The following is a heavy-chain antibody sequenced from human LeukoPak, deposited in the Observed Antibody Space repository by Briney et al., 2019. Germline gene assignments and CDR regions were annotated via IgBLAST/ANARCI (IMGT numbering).Heavy chain of an antibody. CDR2: IYYSGST. Sequence: SETLSLTCTVSGGSISSYYWSWIRQPPGKGLEWIGYIYYSGSTNYNPCLKSRVTTSVDTSKNQFSLKLSSVTAADTAVYYCARDSQSPRGYSSGWYSYYYYGMDVWGQGTRVPVSS. V-gene: IGHV4-59*01. J-gene: IGHJ6*02. CDR3: ARDSQSPRGYSSGWYSYYYYGMDV. D-gene: IGHD6-19*01. CDR1: GGSISSYY.